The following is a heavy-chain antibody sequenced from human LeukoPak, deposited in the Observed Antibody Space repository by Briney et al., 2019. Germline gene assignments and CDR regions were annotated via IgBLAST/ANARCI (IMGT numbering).Heavy chain of an antibody. V-gene: IGHV3-33*06. CDR1: GFTFSSCG. D-gene: IGHD5-24*01. J-gene: IGHJ4*02. CDR3: AKDVRDGYNLGADY. CDR2: IWFDGSKK. Sequence: GGSLRLSCAASGFTFSSCGMHWVRQAPGKGLEGVAVIWFDGSKKYYADSVKGRFTISRDNSKNTLYLQMTSLRVEDTAVYYCAKDVRDGYNLGADYWGQGTLVTVSS.